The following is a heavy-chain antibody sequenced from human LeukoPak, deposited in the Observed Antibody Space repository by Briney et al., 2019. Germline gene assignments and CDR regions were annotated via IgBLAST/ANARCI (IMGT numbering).Heavy chain of an antibody. V-gene: IGHV3-30-3*01. J-gene: IGHJ3*02. CDR2: ISYDGSNK. CDR3: ARDNDDAFDI. D-gene: IGHD1-1*01. CDR1: GFTFSSYA. Sequence: PGGSLRLSCAASGFTFSSYAMHWVRQAPGKGLEWVAVISYDGSNKYYADSVKGRFTISRDNSKNTLYLQMNSLRAEDTAVYYCARDNDDAFDIWGQGTMVTVSS.